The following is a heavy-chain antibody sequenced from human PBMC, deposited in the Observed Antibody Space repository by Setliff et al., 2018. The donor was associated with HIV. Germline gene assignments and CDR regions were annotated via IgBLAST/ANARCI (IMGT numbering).Heavy chain of an antibody. J-gene: IGHJ5*02. CDR3: ARGTAPRPASVLEFLEWLFPNWFDP. V-gene: IGHV1-8*01. CDR1: GYTFSTYD. CDR2: MSPKNNGS. Sequence: ASVKVSCKASGYTFSTYDFNWVRQAAGQGLEWMGWMSPKNNGSGFAQKFQARLTMTWNTSTNTAYMELRSLTSDDTAVYYCARGTAPRPASVLEFLEWLFPNWFDPWGQGTLVTVSS. D-gene: IGHD3-3*02.